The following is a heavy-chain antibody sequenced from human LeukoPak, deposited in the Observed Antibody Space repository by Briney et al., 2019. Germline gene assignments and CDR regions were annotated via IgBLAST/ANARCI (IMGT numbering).Heavy chain of an antibody. J-gene: IGHJ4*02. Sequence: SETLSLTCTVSGGSISSYYWSWIRQPPGKGLEWIGYIYYSGSTNYNPSLKSRVTISVDTSKNQFSLKLSPVTAADTAVYYCARGGSGSYLGFDYWGQGTLVTVSS. D-gene: IGHD1-26*01. CDR1: GGSISSYY. V-gene: IGHV4-59*01. CDR3: ARGGSGSYLGFDY. CDR2: IYYSGST.